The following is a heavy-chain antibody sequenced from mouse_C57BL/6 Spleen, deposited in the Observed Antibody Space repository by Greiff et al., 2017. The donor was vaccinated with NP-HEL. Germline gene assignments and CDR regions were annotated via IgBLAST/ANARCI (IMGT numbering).Heavy chain of an antibody. V-gene: IGHV3-6*01. CDR3: ARRRLRDYFDY. D-gene: IGHD2-4*01. CDR2: ISYDGSN. CDR1: GYSITSGYY. Sequence: EVQLQESGPGLVKPSQSLSLTCSVTGYSITSGYYWNWIRQFPGNKLEWMGYISYDGSNNYNPSLKNRISITRDTSKNQFVLKLNSVTTEDTATYYCARRRLRDYFDYWGQGTTLTVSS. J-gene: IGHJ2*01.